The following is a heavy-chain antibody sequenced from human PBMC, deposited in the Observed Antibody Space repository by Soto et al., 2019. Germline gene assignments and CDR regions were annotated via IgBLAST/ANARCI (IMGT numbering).Heavy chain of an antibody. Sequence: GESLKISCNGSGYSFSTSWICWVRQMSWKGLEWMGTIYPSDSDTRYSPSFQGQVIISADKSTSTAYLQWRSLKASDTAMYYCATRAEYYDFWSGYYGAWGQGTLVTVSS. CDR1: GYSFSTSW. CDR3: ATRAEYYDFWSGYYGA. CDR2: IYPSDSDT. V-gene: IGHV5-51*01. D-gene: IGHD3-3*01. J-gene: IGHJ5*02.